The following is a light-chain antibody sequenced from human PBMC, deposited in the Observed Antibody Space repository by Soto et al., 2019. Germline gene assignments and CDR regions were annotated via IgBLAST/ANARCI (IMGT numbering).Light chain of an antibody. CDR1: EDIRTS. Sequence: DILMTQSPSSLSASVGARVSITCQASEDIRTSLSWFQHKPGRAPKLLIYGASYLETGVPSRFRGSGSGTDFTHTISSLQPEDIATYDCQHYNNLPPFTFGPGTIVDI. CDR3: QHYNNLPPFT. J-gene: IGKJ3*01. CDR2: GAS. V-gene: IGKV1-33*01.